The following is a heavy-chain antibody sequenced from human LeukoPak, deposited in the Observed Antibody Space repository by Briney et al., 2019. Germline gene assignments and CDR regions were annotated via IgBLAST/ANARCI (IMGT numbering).Heavy chain of an antibody. CDR1: GFTFTNFE. CDR3: AREPYDSGGG. Sequence: GGSLRLSCAASGFTFTNFEMNWVRQAPGKGLEWVSSISSSHIYYADSVRGRFTISRDDAKNSLYLQMNSLRAEDTAVYYCAREPYDSGGGWGQGTLVTVSS. J-gene: IGHJ4*02. D-gene: IGHD3-22*01. V-gene: IGHV3-21*06. CDR2: ISSSHI.